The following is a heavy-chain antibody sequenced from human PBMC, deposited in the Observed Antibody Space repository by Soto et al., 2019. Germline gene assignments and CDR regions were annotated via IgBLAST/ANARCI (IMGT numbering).Heavy chain of an antibody. Sequence: QVQLVESGGGVVQPGRSLRLSCAASGFTFSSYGMHWVRQAPGKGLEWVAVISFDGTNKYSADSVRGRFTISTDNSKNTLYLQMNSLRDEDTAVYYCAKDVGVGELWVHWFDLWGQGTLVTVSS. J-gene: IGHJ5*02. CDR3: AKDVGVGELWVHWFDL. CDR1: GFTFSSYG. D-gene: IGHD3-10*01. V-gene: IGHV3-30*18. CDR2: ISFDGTNK.